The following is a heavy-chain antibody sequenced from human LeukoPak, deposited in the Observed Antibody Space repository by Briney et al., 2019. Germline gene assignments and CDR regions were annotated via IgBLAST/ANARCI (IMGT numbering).Heavy chain of an antibody. J-gene: IGHJ3*02. D-gene: IGHD4-23*01. Sequence: SETLSLTCAVYGGSFSGYYWSWIRQPPGKGLEWIGEINHSGSTNYNPSLKSRVTISVDTSKNQFSLKLSSVPAADTAVYYCARVQYGGNSMDAFDIWGQGTMVTVSS. CDR2: INHSGST. CDR3: ARVQYGGNSMDAFDI. V-gene: IGHV4-34*01. CDR1: GGSFSGYY.